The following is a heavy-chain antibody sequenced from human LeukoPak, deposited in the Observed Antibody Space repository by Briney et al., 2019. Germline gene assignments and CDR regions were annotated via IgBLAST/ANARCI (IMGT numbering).Heavy chain of an antibody. Sequence: VASVKVSCKASGCTFTSYGISWVRQAPGQGLEWMGWISAYNGNTNYAQKPQGRVTMTPDTSTSTAYMELRSLRSDDTAGYYCARDFGDYGDHGGWFDPWGQGTLVTVSS. J-gene: IGHJ5*02. D-gene: IGHD4-17*01. CDR1: GCTFTSYG. CDR2: ISAYNGNT. CDR3: ARDFGDYGDHGGWFDP. V-gene: IGHV1-18*01.